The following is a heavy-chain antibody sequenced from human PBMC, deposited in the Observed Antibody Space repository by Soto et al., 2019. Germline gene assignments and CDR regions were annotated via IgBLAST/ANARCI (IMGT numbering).Heavy chain of an antibody. CDR3: ARDLEQWLAPGFDY. V-gene: IGHV1-18*01. D-gene: IGHD6-19*01. CDR1: GYTFINHG. J-gene: IGHJ4*02. Sequence: ASVKVSCKASGYTFINHGLNWVRQAPGQGLEWMGWINPYNGNTNYAPKLQGRVTMTTDTSTSTAYMELRSLRSDDTAVYSCARDLEQWLAPGFDYWGQGTLVTVSS. CDR2: INPYNGNT.